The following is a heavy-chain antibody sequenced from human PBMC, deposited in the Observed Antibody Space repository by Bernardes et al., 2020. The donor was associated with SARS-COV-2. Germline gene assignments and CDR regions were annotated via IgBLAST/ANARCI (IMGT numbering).Heavy chain of an antibody. J-gene: IGHJ4*02. Sequence: GGSLRLSRAASGFTFSSYWMSWVRQAPGKGLEWVANIKQDGSEKYYVDSVKGRFTISRDNAKNSLYLQMNSLRAEDTAVYYCARQFTALPPLDWGQGTLVTVSS. CDR3: ARQFTALPPLD. CDR2: IKQDGSEK. V-gene: IGHV3-7*04. CDR1: GFTFSSYW.